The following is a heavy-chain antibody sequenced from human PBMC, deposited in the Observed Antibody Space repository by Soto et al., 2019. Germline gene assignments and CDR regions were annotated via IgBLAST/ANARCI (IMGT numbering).Heavy chain of an antibody. CDR3: AKVRYSSPMGYYYGMDV. J-gene: IGHJ6*02. CDR1: GYTFTGYY. Sequence: ASVKVSCKASGYTFTGYYMHWVRQAPGQGLEWMGWINPNSGGTNYAQKFQGRVTMTRDTSISTAYMELNNLRSEDTAVYYCAKVRYSSPMGYYYGMDVWGQGTTVTVSS. D-gene: IGHD6-19*01. CDR2: INPNSGGT. V-gene: IGHV1-2*02.